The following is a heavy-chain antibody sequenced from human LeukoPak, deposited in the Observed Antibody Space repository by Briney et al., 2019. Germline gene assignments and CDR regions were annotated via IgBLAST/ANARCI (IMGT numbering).Heavy chain of an antibody. Sequence: GASVKVSCKASGYTFTGYDINWVRQATGQGLEWMGWMNPNSGNTGYAQKFQGRVTMTRNTSISTAYMELSSLRSEDTAVYYCARAAAVAGTDFDYWGQGTLVTVSS. D-gene: IGHD6-19*01. CDR1: GYTFTGYD. J-gene: IGHJ4*02. V-gene: IGHV1-8*01. CDR3: ARAAAVAGTDFDY. CDR2: MNPNSGNT.